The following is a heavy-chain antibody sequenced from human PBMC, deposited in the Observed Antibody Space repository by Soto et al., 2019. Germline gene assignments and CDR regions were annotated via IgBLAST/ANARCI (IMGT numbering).Heavy chain of an antibody. CDR2: IWYDGSNK. J-gene: IGHJ5*02. V-gene: IGHV3-33*01. CDR1: GFTFSSYG. D-gene: IGHD1-26*01. Sequence: QVQLVESGGGVVQPGRSLRLSCAASGFTFSSYGMLWVRQAPGKGLEWVAVIWYDGSNKYYADSVKGRFTISRDNSKNTLYLQMTSLRAEDTAVYYCARTDSGNYLGWFDPWGQGTLVTVSS. CDR3: ARTDSGNYLGWFDP.